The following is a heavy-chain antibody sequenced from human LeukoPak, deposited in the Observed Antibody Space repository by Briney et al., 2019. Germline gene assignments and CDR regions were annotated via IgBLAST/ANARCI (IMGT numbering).Heavy chain of an antibody. J-gene: IGHJ4*02. CDR2: MNPNSGNT. Sequence: ASVKVSCKASGYTFTSYDINWVRQATGQGLEWMGWMNPNSGNTGYAQKFQGRVTITRNTSISTAYMELSSLRSEDTAVYYCARDEAVAGTGVDYWGQGTLVTVSS. CDR1: GYTFTSYD. D-gene: IGHD6-19*01. V-gene: IGHV1-8*03. CDR3: ARDEAVAGTGVDY.